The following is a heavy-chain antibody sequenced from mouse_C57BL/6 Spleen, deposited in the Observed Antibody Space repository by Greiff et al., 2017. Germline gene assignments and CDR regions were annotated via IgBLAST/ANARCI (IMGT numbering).Heavy chain of an antibody. V-gene: IGHV1-18*01. Sequence: VQLQQSGPELVKPGASVKIPCKASGYTFTDYNMDWVKQSHGKSLEWIGDINPDNGGAIYNQKFKGKATLTVDKSSSTAYMELRSLTSEDTAVYYCARTSFYYYGSSYYFDGRGQSATLTVSS. CDR1: GYTFTDYN. J-gene: IGHJ2*01. CDR3: ARTSFYYYGSSYYFDG. D-gene: IGHD1-1*01. CDR2: INPDNGGA.